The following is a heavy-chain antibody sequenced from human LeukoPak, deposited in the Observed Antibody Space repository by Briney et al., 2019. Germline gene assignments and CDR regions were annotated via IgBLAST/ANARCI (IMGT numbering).Heavy chain of an antibody. Sequence: GASVKVSCKASGYTFTSYYMHWVRQAPGQGLEWMGIINPSGGSTSYAQKFQGRVTMTRDTSTSTVYMELSSLRSEDTAVYYCARDIYGFWSGYYIGGSFDYWGQGTLVTVSS. CDR1: GYTFTSYY. D-gene: IGHD3-3*01. CDR3: ARDIYGFWSGYYIGGSFDY. J-gene: IGHJ4*02. V-gene: IGHV1-46*01. CDR2: INPSGGST.